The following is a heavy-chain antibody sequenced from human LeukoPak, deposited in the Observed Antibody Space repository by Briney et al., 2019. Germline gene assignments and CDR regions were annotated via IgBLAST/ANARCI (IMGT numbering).Heavy chain of an antibody. Sequence: QTSETLSLTCTVSGGSISSSSYYWGWIRQPPGKGLEWVANIKQDGSEKYYVDSVKGRFTISRDNAKNSLYLQMNSLRAEDTAVYYCARIRSGWYVGTFDYWGQGTLVTVSS. V-gene: IGHV3-7*01. CDR1: GGSISSSSYY. J-gene: IGHJ4*02. D-gene: IGHD6-19*01. CDR2: IKQDGSEK. CDR3: ARIRSGWYVGTFDY.